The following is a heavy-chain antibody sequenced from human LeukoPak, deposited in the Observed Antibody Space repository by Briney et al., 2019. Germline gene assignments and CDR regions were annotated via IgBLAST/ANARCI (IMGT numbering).Heavy chain of an antibody. CDR3: AREVVAAAGTIDY. V-gene: IGHV4-34*01. D-gene: IGHD6-13*01. CDR1: GGSFSGYY. Sequence: SETLSLTCAVYGGSFSGYYWSWIRQPPGKGLEWIGEINHSGSTNYNPSLKSRVTMSVDTSKNQFSLNLRSVTAADTAVYYCAREVVAAAGTIDYWGQGTLVTVSS. CDR2: INHSGST. J-gene: IGHJ4*02.